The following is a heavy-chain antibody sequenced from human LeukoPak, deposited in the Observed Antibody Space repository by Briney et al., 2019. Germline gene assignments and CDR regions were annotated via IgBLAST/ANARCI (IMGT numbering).Heavy chain of an antibody. CDR1: GFTFSSCA. J-gene: IGHJ3*02. Sequence: GGSLRLSCAASGFTFSSCAMSWVRQAPGKGLEWVSAIVGSGSSTYYADSVKGRFTISRDNSKNTLYLQMNSLRAEDMAVYYCAKDRVRFSSRVDAFDIWGRGTMVTVSS. CDR2: IVGSGSST. V-gene: IGHV3-23*01. CDR3: AKDRVRFSSRVDAFDI. D-gene: IGHD6-13*01.